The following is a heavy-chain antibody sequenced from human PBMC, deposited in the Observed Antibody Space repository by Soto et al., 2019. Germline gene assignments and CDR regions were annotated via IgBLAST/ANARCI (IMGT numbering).Heavy chain of an antibody. CDR3: TTEGKSLYNWNHGYFDY. D-gene: IGHD1-20*01. V-gene: IGHV3-15*07. CDR2: IKSKTDGGTT. J-gene: IGHJ4*02. CDR1: GFTFSNAW. Sequence: GGSLRLSWAASGFTFSNAWMNWVRQAPGKGLEWVGRIKSKTDGGTTDYAAPVKGRFTISRDDSKNTLYLQMNSLKTEDTAVYYCTTEGKSLYNWNHGYFDYWGQGTLVTVSS.